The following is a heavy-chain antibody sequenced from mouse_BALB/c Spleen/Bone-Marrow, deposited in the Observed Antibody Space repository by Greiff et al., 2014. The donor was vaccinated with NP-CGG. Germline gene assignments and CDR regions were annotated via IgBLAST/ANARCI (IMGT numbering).Heavy chain of an antibody. D-gene: IGHD4-1*01. J-gene: IGHJ3*01. CDR2: INPSTGYT. Sequence: VQLQQSGAELAKPGASVKMSCKASGYTFTSYWMHWVKQRPGQGLEWIGYINPSTGYTDYNQKFKDKATLTADKSSSTAYMQLSSQTSEDSAVYYCARRLNWDWFAYWGQGTLVTVSA. CDR3: ARRLNWDWFAY. V-gene: IGHV1-7*01. CDR1: GYTFTSYW.